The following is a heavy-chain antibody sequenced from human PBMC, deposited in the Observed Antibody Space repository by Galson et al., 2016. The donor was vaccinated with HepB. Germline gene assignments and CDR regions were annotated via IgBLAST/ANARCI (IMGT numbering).Heavy chain of an antibody. CDR3: ARTWHSSFDY. V-gene: IGHV6-1*01. J-gene: IGHJ4*02. CDR2: TYYRSKWYN. D-gene: IGHD6-13*01. CDR1: GDSVSSHSVA. Sequence: CALSGDSVSSHSVAWNWIRQSPSRGLEWLGGTYYRSKWYNDYAVSVKSRITINPDTTKNQFSLQLNSVTPEDTAVYYCARTWHSSFDYWGQGTLVTVSS.